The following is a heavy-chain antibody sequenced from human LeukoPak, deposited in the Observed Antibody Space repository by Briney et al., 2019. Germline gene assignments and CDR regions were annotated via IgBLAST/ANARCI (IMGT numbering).Heavy chain of an antibody. D-gene: IGHD5-18*01. J-gene: IGHJ4*02. Sequence: PGGSLRLSRAASGFAFGGYTMTWVRQAPGKGLEWVSSISDNSAYIYHADSLQGRFTTSRDNAKNSLFLQMSSLRADDTAVYYCARDPAPHSAHLPHFDYWGQGILVTVSS. CDR3: ARDPAPHSAHLPHFDY. CDR2: ISDNSAYI. V-gene: IGHV3-21*01. CDR1: GFAFGGYT.